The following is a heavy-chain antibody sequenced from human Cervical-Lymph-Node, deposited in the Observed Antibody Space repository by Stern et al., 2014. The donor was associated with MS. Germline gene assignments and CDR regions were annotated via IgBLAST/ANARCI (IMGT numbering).Heavy chain of an antibody. J-gene: IGHJ4*02. CDR1: GYTFISSG. D-gene: IGHD1-14*01. CDR2: IRVYRGPT. CDR3: ARAGADSTTHFDY. Sequence: QVQLVHSGAAVKKPGASVKVSCQASGYTFISSGITWVRQAPGQGLEWMGWIRVYRGPTDSEQGFPGRGTLTTYKATRTDYLEARSLRSSDTAIYYCARAGADSTTHFDYWGQGTLVTVSS. V-gene: IGHV1-18*01.